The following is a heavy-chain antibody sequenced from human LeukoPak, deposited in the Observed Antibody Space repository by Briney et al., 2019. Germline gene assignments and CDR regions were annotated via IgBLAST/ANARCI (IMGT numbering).Heavy chain of an antibody. V-gene: IGHV4-31*03. CDR3: VRDLVMTGPPDYYYGMDV. Sequence: SETLSLTCTVSGGSIRGYYWSWIRRHPGKGLEWIGYIFYTGSTYYNPSLKSRVTISLDTSKNQFSLKVNSVTAADTAVYYCVRDLVMTGPPDYYYGMDVWGQGTTVIVSS. D-gene: IGHD3-9*01. CDR1: GGSIRGYY. J-gene: IGHJ6*02. CDR2: IFYTGST.